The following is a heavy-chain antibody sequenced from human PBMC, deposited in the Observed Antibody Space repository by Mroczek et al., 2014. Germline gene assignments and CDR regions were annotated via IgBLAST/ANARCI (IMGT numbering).Heavy chain of an antibody. D-gene: IGHD4-23*01. CDR3: ARSGTVGDRRVFDY. CDR2: INHSGST. J-gene: IGHJ4*02. CDR1: GGSFSGYY. Sequence: QVQLQESGAGLLKPSETLSLTCAVYGGSFSGYYWSWIRQPPGKGLEWIGEINHSGSTNYNPSLKSRVTISVDTSKNQFSLKLSSVTAADTAVYYCARSGTVGDRRVFDYWGQGTLVTVSS. V-gene: IGHV4-34*01.